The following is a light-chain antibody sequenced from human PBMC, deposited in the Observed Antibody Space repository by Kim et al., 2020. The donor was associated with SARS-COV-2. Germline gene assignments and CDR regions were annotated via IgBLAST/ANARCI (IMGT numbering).Light chain of an antibody. V-gene: IGLV3-9*01. Sequence: VALGQPARITCGGDNIGRKNVHWYQQKPRQAPVLVIYRDDNRPSGIPERFSGSNSGNTATLTISRAQAGDEADYYCHVWDSSTVVFGGGTQLTVL. CDR1: NIGRKN. CDR3: HVWDSSTVV. J-gene: IGLJ3*02. CDR2: RDD.